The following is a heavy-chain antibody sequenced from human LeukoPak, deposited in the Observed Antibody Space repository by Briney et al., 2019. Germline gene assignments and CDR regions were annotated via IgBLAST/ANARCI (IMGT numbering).Heavy chain of an antibody. CDR1: GFTFSRYW. CDR3: ARAPSEIGGYYPEYFRH. V-gene: IGHV3-74*01. CDR2: IKKDGST. Sequence: GGSLRLSCAASGFTFSRYWMRWVRQAPGKGLVWVSRIKKDGSTNYAVSVKGRFTISRDNAKNTVSLQMNRLRAEDTGVYYCARAPSEIGGYYPEYFRHWGQGTRV. D-gene: IGHD3-22*01. J-gene: IGHJ1*01.